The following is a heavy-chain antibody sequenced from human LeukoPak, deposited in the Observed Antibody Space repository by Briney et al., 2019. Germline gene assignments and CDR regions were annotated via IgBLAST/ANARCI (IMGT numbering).Heavy chain of an antibody. Sequence: GVSVRLSCAASRFTFSSYGMIWVRQAPGKGLEWVSDLSGDGDTTYYAGSVKGRFTISRDNSKNTLYLQMNSSRAEDTAVYYCAKDRYIVGAHYYFDYWGQGTLVTVSS. V-gene: IGHV3-23*01. J-gene: IGHJ4*02. CDR1: RFTFSSYG. CDR3: AKDRYIVGAHYYFDY. CDR2: LSGDGDTT. D-gene: IGHD1-26*01.